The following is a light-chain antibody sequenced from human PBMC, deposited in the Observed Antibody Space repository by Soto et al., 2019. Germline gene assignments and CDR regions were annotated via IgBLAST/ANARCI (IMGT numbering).Light chain of an antibody. V-gene: IGLV1-44*01. CDR2: TNN. CDR3: AAWDDSLNGFV. Sequence: QSALTQPPSASGTPGQTVTISCSGGSSNIGSNTVNWYQQLPGTAPKLLIYTNNQRPSGVRDRFSGSRSGTSASLAISGLQSEDEADYYCAAWDDSLNGFVFGTGTKVTVL. CDR1: SSNIGSNT. J-gene: IGLJ1*01.